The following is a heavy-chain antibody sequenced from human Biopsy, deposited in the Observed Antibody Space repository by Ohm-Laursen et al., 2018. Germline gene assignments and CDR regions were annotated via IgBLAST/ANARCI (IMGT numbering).Heavy chain of an antibody. CDR3: GRDRDRRGWFDP. CDR1: GGSLSSYS. CDR2: IYTSGIT. J-gene: IGHJ5*02. V-gene: IGHV4-4*07. D-gene: IGHD1-14*01. Sequence: SETLSLTCTVSGGSLSSYSWSWIRQPAGKGLEWIGQIYTSGITNYNPSLKSRVTMSVDTSKNKFSLRVSSVTAADTAVYYCGRDRDRRGWFDPWGQGTLVTVSS.